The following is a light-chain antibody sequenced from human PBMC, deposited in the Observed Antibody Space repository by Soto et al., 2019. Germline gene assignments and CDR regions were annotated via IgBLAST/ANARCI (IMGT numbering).Light chain of an antibody. J-gene: IGKJ2*01. Sequence: EIALTQSPGTLSLSPGERATLSCRASESITSNFLAWYQQKPGQAPRLLIYGASSRATGIPDRFSGSGSERDFTLTINRLEPEDFAVYFCQQYGRSPLMYTFGQGTKLEIK. CDR1: ESITSNF. CDR3: QQYGRSPLMYT. V-gene: IGKV3-20*01. CDR2: GAS.